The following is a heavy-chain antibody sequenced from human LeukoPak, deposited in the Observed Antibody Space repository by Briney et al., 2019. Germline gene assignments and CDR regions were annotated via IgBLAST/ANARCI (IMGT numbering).Heavy chain of an antibody. J-gene: IGHJ4*02. CDR1: GFTFSSYS. V-gene: IGHV3-23*01. D-gene: IGHD6-13*01. CDR2: ISGSGGTT. CDR3: ARGFRSSWYYFDY. Sequence: GGSLRLSCAASGFTFSSYSMNWVRQAPGKGLEWVSAISGSGGTTYYADSVKGRFTISRDNSKNTLYLQMNSLRAEDTAVYYCARGFRSSWYYFDYWGQGTLVTVSS.